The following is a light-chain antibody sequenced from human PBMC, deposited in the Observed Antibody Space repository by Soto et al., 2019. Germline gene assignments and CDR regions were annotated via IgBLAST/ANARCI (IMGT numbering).Light chain of an antibody. CDR1: SSDVGGYNY. Sequence: LTQPASVSGSPGQSITISCTGTSSDVGGYNYVSWYQQHPGKAPKLMIYDVSNWPSGVSNRFSGSKSGNTASLTISGLQAEDEADYYCSSYTSSSTPYVFGTGTKVTVL. J-gene: IGLJ1*01. CDR2: DVS. CDR3: SSYTSSSTPYV. V-gene: IGLV2-14*01.